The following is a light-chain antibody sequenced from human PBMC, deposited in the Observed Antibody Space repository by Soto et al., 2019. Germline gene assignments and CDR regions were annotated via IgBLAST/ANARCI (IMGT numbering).Light chain of an antibody. J-gene: IGKJ1*01. Sequence: IVMTQSPATLSLAAGEGGTGSWGASQSVSGNLAWYQQKHGQAPRLHIYGASTRATGIPDRFTGSVSGTDCTITISRLENEDGTVYYGQQYGSSTRTFCQGTKVDIK. CDR3: QQYGSSTRT. CDR2: GAS. V-gene: IGKV3-20*01. CDR1: QSVSGN.